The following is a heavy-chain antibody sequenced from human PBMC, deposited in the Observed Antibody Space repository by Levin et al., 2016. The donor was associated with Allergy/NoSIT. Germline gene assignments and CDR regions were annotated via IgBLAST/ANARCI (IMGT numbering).Heavy chain of an antibody. Sequence: GGSLRLSCAASGFTFSNAWMSWVRQAPGKGLEWVGRIKSKTDGGTTDYAAPVKGRFTISRDDSKNTLYLQMNSLKTEDTAVYYCTTDGLRGVVIIGDAFDIWGQGTMVTVSS. CDR1: GFTFSNAW. CDR2: IKSKTDGGTT. D-gene: IGHD3-3*01. CDR3: TTDGLRGVVIIGDAFDI. V-gene: IGHV3-15*01. J-gene: IGHJ3*02.